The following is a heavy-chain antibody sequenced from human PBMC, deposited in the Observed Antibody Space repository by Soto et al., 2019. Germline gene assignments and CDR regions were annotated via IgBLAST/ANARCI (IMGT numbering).Heavy chain of an antibody. CDR1: GFTFSSYS. CDR2: ISSSSSYI. CDR3: ARGTGPNWFDP. J-gene: IGHJ5*02. V-gene: IGHV3-21*01. Sequence: GGSLRLSCAASGFTFSSYSMNWVRQAPGKGLEWVSSISSSSSYIYYADSVKGRFTISRDNAKNSLYLQMNSLRAEDTAVYYCARGTGPNWFDPWGQGTLVTVSS.